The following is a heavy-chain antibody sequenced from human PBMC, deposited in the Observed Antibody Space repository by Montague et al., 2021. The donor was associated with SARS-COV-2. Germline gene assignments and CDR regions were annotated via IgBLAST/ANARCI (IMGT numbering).Heavy chain of an antibody. J-gene: IGHJ6*02. CDR2: INHSGST. Sequence: SETLSLTCAVYGGSFSGDYWCWIRQPPRTGLEWIGEINHSGSTNYNPSLKSRVTISVDTSTNQFTLYLSSVTAADTAVYYCERVRYYGSGTSLGMDVWGQGTTVTVSS. CDR3: ERVRYYGSGTSLGMDV. V-gene: IGHV4-34*01. CDR1: GGSFSGDY. D-gene: IGHD3-10*01.